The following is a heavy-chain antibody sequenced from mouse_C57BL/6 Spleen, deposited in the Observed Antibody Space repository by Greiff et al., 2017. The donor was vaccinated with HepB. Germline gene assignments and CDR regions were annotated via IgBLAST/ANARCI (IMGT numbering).Heavy chain of an antibody. Sequence: QVQLQQPGAELVKPGASVKMSCKASGYTFTSYWITWVKQRPGQGLEWIGDIYPGSGSTNYNEKFKSKATLTVDTSSSTAYMQLSSMTSEDSAVYYCARGASGYYDWYFEVWGTGTTVTVSS. V-gene: IGHV1-55*01. CDR2: IYPGSGST. CDR3: ARGASGYYDWYFEV. J-gene: IGHJ1*03. D-gene: IGHD2-3*01. CDR1: GYTFTSYW.